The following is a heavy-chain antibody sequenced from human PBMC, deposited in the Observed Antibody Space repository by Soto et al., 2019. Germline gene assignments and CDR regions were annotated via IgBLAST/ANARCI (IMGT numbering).Heavy chain of an antibody. CDR3: AKDVRSSGYYGSYGMDV. J-gene: IGHJ6*02. V-gene: IGHV3-23*01. CDR2: ISGSGGST. D-gene: IGHD3-22*01. Sequence: GGSLRLSCAASGFTFSSYAMSWVRQAPGKGLEWVSAISGSGGSTYYADSVKGRFTISRDNSKNTLYLQMNSLRAEDTAVYYCAKDVRSSGYYGSYGMDVWGQGTTVTVSS. CDR1: GFTFSSYA.